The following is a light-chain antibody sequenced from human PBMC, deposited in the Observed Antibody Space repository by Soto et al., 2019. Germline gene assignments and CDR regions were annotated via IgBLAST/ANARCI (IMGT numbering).Light chain of an antibody. J-gene: IGKJ4*01. CDR2: GAS. Sequence: EIVFTHSPATLSCSPGERATLSCRASQSVSSSYLAWYQQKPGQAPRLLIYGASSRATGIPDRFSGSGSGTDFTLTISRLEPEDFAVYYCQQYGSSPLTFGGGTKVDIK. CDR3: QQYGSSPLT. CDR1: QSVSSSY. V-gene: IGKV3-20*01.